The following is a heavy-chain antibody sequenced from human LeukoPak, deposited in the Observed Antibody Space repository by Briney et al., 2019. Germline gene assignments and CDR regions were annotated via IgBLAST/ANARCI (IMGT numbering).Heavy chain of an antibody. CDR1: GFTFDDYG. V-gene: IGHV3-9*01. CDR2: ISWNSGSI. CDR3: ARKGSRKILGAFDI. D-gene: IGHD2-8*02. Sequence: PGGSLRLSCAASGFTFDDYGMSWVRQAPGKGLEWVSGISWNSGSIGYADSVKGRFTISRDNAKNSLYLQMNSLRAEDTALYYCARKGSRKILGAFDIWGQGTMVTVSS. J-gene: IGHJ3*02.